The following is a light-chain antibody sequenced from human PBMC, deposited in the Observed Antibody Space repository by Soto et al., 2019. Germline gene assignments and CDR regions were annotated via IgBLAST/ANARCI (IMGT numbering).Light chain of an antibody. CDR3: QQQNNWPWT. Sequence: EIVMTQSPATLSLSPGERATLSCRASQSVGGSLAWFQQKPGQAPRLLIYAASTRATGVPARFSGSGSGTEFTLSISSLQSEEFAVYHCQQQNNWPWTFGQGTTVEIK. V-gene: IGKV3-15*01. J-gene: IGKJ1*01. CDR2: AAS. CDR1: QSVGGS.